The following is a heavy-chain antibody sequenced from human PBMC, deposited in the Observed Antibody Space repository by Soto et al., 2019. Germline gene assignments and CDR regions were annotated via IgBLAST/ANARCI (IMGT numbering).Heavy chain of an antibody. D-gene: IGHD3-10*01. V-gene: IGHV4-34*01. CDR1: GGSFSGYY. Sequence: SETLSLTCAVYGGSFSGYYWSWIRQPPGKGLEWIGEINHSGSTSYNPSLKSRVTISVDTSKNQFSLKLSSVTAADTAVYYCARAPLYGSGSYIVSYYYGMDVWGQGTTVTVSS. J-gene: IGHJ6*02. CDR2: INHSGST. CDR3: ARAPLYGSGSYIVSYYYGMDV.